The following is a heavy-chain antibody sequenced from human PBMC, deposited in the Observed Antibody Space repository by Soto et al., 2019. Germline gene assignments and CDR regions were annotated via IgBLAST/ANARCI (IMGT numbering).Heavy chain of an antibody. Sequence: PGGPLRLACSSSGFTFSSYGMHWVRQAPGKGLEWVAVISYDGSNKYYADSVKGRFTISRDNSKNTLYLQMNSLRAEDTAVYYCAKDGRGPYGSGSFDYWGQGTLVTVSS. CDR1: GFTFSSYG. D-gene: IGHD3-10*01. V-gene: IGHV3-30*18. J-gene: IGHJ4*02. CDR3: AKDGRGPYGSGSFDY. CDR2: ISYDGSNK.